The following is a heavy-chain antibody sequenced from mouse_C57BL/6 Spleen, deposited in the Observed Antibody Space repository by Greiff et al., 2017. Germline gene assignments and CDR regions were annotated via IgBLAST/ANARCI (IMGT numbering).Heavy chain of an antibody. V-gene: IGHV14-4*01. CDR2: IDPENGDT. Sequence: EVQLQQSGAELVRPGASVKLSCTASGFNIKDDYMHWVKQRPEQGLEWIGWIDPENGDTEYASKFQGKATITADTSSNTAYLQLSSLTSEDTAVYYCTIRSTMITTWYFDVWGTGTTVTVSS. CDR1: GFNIKDDY. CDR3: TIRSTMITTWYFDV. D-gene: IGHD2-4*01. J-gene: IGHJ1*03.